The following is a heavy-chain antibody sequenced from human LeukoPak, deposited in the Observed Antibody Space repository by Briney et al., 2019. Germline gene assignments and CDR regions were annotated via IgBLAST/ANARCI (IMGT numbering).Heavy chain of an antibody. J-gene: IGHJ6*03. CDR3: AKVAAAGTDYYYYYMDV. CDR2: IWYDGSNK. V-gene: IGHV3-33*06. D-gene: IGHD6-13*01. Sequence: GSLRLSCAASGFTFSSYGMHWVRQAPGKGLEWVAVIWYDGSNKYYADSVKGRFTISRDNSKNTLYLQMNSLRAEDTAVYYCAKVAAAGTDYYYYYMDVWGKGTTVTVSS. CDR1: GFTFSSYG.